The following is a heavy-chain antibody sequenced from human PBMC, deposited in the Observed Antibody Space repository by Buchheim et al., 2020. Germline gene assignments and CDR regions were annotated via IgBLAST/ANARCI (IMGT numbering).Heavy chain of an antibody. V-gene: IGHV3-23*01. CDR1: GFTFRSSA. CDR2: LSASGGTT. Sequence: EVQLLESGGGLVQPGGSLRLACAASGFTFRSSAMTWVRQAPGKGLELVSALSASGGTTFYADSVKGRFTISSANSKNTLYLQMNGLRPEDTAVYYCAKAGLNGYDSFDYWGQGTL. D-gene: IGHD5-12*01. CDR3: AKAGLNGYDSFDY. J-gene: IGHJ4*02.